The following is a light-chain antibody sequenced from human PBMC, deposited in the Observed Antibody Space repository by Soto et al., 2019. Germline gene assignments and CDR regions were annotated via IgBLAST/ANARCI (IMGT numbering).Light chain of an antibody. Sequence: QSALTQPASVSGSPGQSITISCTGTSSDVGGYNYVSWYQQHPGKAPKLMIYEVSNRPSGVSNRFSGSKSGNTASLTISGXQAEDEADYYCSSYTSSSTLVVFGGGTQLTVL. V-gene: IGLV2-14*01. CDR2: EVS. CDR3: SSYTSSSTLVV. J-gene: IGLJ2*01. CDR1: SSDVGGYNY.